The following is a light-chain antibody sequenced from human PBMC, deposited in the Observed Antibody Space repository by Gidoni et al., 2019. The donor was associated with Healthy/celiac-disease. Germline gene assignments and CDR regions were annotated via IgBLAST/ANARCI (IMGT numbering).Light chain of an antibody. CDR2: AAS. CDR1: QRISSW. Sequence: DIQMTQSPSSVSASVGDRVTITCRASQRISSWLVWYQQKLGKAPKLLLYAASRLQSGVPSRFSGSGSGTDFTLTISSLQPEDFATYYCQQDNSFPWTFGQGTKVEIK. CDR3: QQDNSFPWT. V-gene: IGKV1-12*02. J-gene: IGKJ1*01.